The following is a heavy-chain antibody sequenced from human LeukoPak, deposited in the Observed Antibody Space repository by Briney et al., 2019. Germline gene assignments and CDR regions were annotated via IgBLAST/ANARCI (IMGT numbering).Heavy chain of an antibody. CDR2: LSSSSRYI. D-gene: IGHD5-24*01. CDR3: ARASMRMATAGLVDY. V-gene: IGHV3-21*04. J-gene: IGHJ4*02. CDR1: GFIFSDYS. Sequence: GGSLRLSCAASGFIFSDYSMNWVRQAPGKGLEWVSSLSSSSRYIYYADSVKGRFTISRDDPKNSLYLQMNSLRAEDAAVYYCARASMRMATAGLVDYWGQGTLVTVSS.